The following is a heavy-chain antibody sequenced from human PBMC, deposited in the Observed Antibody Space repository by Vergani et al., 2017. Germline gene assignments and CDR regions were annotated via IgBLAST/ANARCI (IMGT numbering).Heavy chain of an antibody. Sequence: QVQLVQSGAEVKKPGSSVKVSCKASGGTFSSYTISWVRQAPGQGLEWMGRIIPILGIANYAQKFQGRVTITADKSTSTAYMALSSLRSEDTAVYYCARVLGAKRFGELLDNWFDPWGQGTLVTVSS. J-gene: IGHJ5*02. CDR2: IIPILGIA. CDR1: GGTFSSYT. CDR3: ARVLGAKRFGELLDNWFDP. V-gene: IGHV1-69*02. D-gene: IGHD3-10*01.